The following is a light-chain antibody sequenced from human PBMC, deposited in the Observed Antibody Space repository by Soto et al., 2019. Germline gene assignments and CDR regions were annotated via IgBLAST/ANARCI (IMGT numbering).Light chain of an antibody. CDR3: QQYGSSPCT. CDR1: QSVSSSY. CDR2: GAS. V-gene: IGKV3-20*01. J-gene: IGKJ1*01. Sequence: EIVLTQSPGTLSLSPGERATLSCRASQSVSSSYLAWYQQKPGQAPRLLIYGASSSATGIPDRFSGSGSGRDFTLTISRLEPEDFAVYYCQQYGSSPCTFGQGTKVEIK.